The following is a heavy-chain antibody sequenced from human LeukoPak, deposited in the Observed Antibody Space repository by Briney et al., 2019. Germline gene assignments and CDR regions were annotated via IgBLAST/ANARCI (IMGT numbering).Heavy chain of an antibody. CDR1: GFTFSSYA. D-gene: IGHD4-23*01. CDR3: ARHVSGRWELFFDS. CDR2: ISYDGSNK. V-gene: IGHV3-30*04. Sequence: PGRSLRLSCAASGFTFSSYAMHWVRQAPGKGLEWVAVISYDGSNKYYADSVKGRFTISRDNSKNTLYLQMNSLRAEDTAVYYCARHVSGRWELFFDSWGQGALVTVSS. J-gene: IGHJ4*02.